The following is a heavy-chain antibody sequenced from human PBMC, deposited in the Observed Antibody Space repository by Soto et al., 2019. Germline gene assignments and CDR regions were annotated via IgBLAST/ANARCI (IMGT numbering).Heavy chain of an antibody. CDR3: AKDLTRQLAYWLDP. CDR1: GYTFTGYY. Sequence: ASVKVSCKASGYTFTGYYMRWVRQAPGQGLEWMGWINAHSGGTEYAQKFQGRVTLTRDTSIATAYLTLTSLTSDDTALYYCAKDLTRQLAYWLDPWGQGTQVTVSS. D-gene: IGHD6-6*01. J-gene: IGHJ5*02. CDR2: INAHSGGT. V-gene: IGHV1-2*02.